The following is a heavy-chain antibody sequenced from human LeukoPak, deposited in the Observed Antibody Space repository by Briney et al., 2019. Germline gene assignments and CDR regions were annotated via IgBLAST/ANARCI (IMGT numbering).Heavy chain of an antibody. CDR2: IYHSGST. J-gene: IGHJ4*02. CDR1: GGSISSSNW. Sequence: SGTLSLTCAVSGGSISSSNWWSWVRQPPGKGLEWIGEIYHSGSTNYNPSLKSRVTISVDKSKNQFSLKLSSVTAADTAVYYCARGYGDYRGVTHYFDYWGQGTLVTVSS. CDR3: ARGYGDYRGVTHYFDY. D-gene: IGHD4-17*01. V-gene: IGHV4-4*02.